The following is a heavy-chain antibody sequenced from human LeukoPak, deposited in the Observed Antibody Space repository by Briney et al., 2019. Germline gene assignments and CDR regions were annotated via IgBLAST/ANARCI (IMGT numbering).Heavy chain of an antibody. J-gene: IGHJ6*03. CDR1: GFSISSYE. V-gene: IGHV3-48*03. D-gene: IGHD6-13*01. CDR3: ARVEIAPYYYYMDV. CDR2: ISSSGSTI. Sequence: PGGSLRLSCAASGFSISSYEMNWVRQAPGKGLEWVSHISSSGSTIWYADSVKGRFTISRDNAKNSLYLQMNSLRAEDTAVYYCARVEIAPYYYYMDVWGKGTTVTVSS.